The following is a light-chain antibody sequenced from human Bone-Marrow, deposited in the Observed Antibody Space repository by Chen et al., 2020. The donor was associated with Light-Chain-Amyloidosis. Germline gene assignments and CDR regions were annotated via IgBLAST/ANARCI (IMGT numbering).Light chain of an antibody. Sequence: QSVLTQPPSVSGAPGQRVTISCSGSSSNIGPGYDVHWYQQLPGTAPKLLISGNSNRPSGVPDRCGGSKSGTSASQAITGLQAEDEADYDCQSYDSSLGGSRVVGGGTELTVL. V-gene: IGLV1-40*01. CDR2: GNS. J-gene: IGLJ3*02. CDR3: QSYDSSLGGSRV. CDR1: SSNIGPGYD.